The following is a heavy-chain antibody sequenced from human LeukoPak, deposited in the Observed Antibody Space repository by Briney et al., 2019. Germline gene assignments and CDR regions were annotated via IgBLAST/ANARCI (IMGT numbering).Heavy chain of an antibody. CDR1: GCTFSSYA. CDR3: AREKSELLWFGEFPPYYFDY. D-gene: IGHD3-10*01. V-gene: IGHV1-69*06. Sequence: SVKVSCKASGCTFSSYAISWVRQAPGQGLEWMGGIIPIFGTANYAQKFQGRVTITADKSTSTAYMELSSLRSEDTAVYYCAREKSELLWFGEFPPYYFDYWGQGTLVTVSS. CDR2: IIPIFGTA. J-gene: IGHJ4*02.